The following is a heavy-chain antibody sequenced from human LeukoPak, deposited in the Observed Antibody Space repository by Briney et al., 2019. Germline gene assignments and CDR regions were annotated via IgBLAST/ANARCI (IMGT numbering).Heavy chain of an antibody. CDR1: GGSISSHY. Sequence: SETLSLTCTVSGGSISSHYWSWIRQPPGKTLEWIGYIYYSGSPNYNPSLKSRVTISADTSKNQLSLKLSSVTAADTAVHYCARGTGSFEYFGQGTLVTVSS. CDR2: IYYSGSP. D-gene: IGHD1-14*01. CDR3: ARGTGSFEY. V-gene: IGHV4-59*11. J-gene: IGHJ4*02.